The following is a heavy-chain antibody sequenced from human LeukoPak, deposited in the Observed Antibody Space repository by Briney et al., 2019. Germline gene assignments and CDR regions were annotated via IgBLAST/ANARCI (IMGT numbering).Heavy chain of an antibody. Sequence: PGRSLRLSCVASGFTFSRYGIHWVRQTPGKGLDWVAGISHDGSDKFYTGSVKGRFTISRDNSKNTLYLQMNSLRAEDTAVYYCAKEQSSGYSSGGVLDYWGQGTLVTVSS. V-gene: IGHV3-30-3*01. CDR2: ISHDGSDK. CDR1: GFTFSRYG. J-gene: IGHJ4*02. D-gene: IGHD3-22*01. CDR3: AKEQSSGYSSGGVLDY.